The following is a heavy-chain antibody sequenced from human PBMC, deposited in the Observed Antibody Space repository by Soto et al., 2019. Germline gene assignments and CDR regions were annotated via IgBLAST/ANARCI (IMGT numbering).Heavy chain of an antibody. CDR2: IYYSGNT. CDR1: GDSITSGDYY. J-gene: IGHJ4*02. CDR3: ASFVGLLWGGVSPAESWGSYYFDN. Sequence: VQLQESGPGLVKPSQTLSLTCTVSGDSITSGDYYWSWIRQPPGKGLEWIGYIYYSGNTKYNPSLQRRVIMSVDTSKNQFSLKLTSVTAADTAVYYCASFVGLLWGGVSPAESWGSYYFDNWGQGTLVTVSS. D-gene: IGHD2-8*01. V-gene: IGHV4-30-4*01.